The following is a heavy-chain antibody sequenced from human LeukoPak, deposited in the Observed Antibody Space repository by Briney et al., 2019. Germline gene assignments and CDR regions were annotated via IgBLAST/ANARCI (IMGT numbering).Heavy chain of an antibody. D-gene: IGHD6-13*01. V-gene: IGHV4-59*01. Sequence: KPSGTLSLTCTVSGGSISGYYWSWIPQAPGKGLEWIWYIYYSGSTNYNPSLKSRVTISVDTSKNQFSLKLSSVTAADTAVYYCARGCSAGTPHNWFDPWGQGTLVTVSS. CDR3: ARGCSAGTPHNWFDP. CDR1: GGSISGYY. J-gene: IGHJ5*02. CDR2: IYYSGST.